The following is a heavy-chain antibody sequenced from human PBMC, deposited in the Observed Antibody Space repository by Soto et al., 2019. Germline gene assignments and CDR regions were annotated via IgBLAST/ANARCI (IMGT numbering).Heavy chain of an antibody. J-gene: IGHJ4*02. Sequence: EVQLLESGGDLVQPGGSLRLSCAASGFSLSNYAMTWVRQAPGKGLEWVSGITGSADKTYYADSVKGRFIISRDNSKNPLYLQMHSLRAEDTALYYCGRDCSSSSCSVWHYWGWGTLVTVST. CDR3: GRDCSSSSCSVWHY. V-gene: IGHV3-23*01. CDR2: ITGSADKT. CDR1: GFSLSNYA. D-gene: IGHD2-2*01.